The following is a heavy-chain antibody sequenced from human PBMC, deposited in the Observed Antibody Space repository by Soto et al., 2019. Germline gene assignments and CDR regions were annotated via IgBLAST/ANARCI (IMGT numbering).Heavy chain of an antibody. D-gene: IGHD3-10*01. J-gene: IGHJ4*02. V-gene: IGHV1-18*01. Sequence: ASVKVSCKASGYTFTSYGISWVRQAPGQGLEWMGWISAYNGNTNYAQKLQGRVTMTTDTSTSTAYMELRSLRSEDTAVYYCARDSRYGSGNADPRSYYFDYWGQGTLVTVSS. CDR1: GYTFTSYG. CDR2: ISAYNGNT. CDR3: ARDSRYGSGNADPRSYYFDY.